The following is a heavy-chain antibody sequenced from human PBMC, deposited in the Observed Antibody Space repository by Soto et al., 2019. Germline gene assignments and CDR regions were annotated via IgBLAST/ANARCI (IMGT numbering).Heavy chain of an antibody. CDR2: ISAYNGNT. V-gene: IGHV1-18*01. Sequence: GASVKVSCKASGYTFTSYGISWVRQAPGQGLEWMGWISAYNGNTNYAQKLQGRVTMTTDTSTSTAYMELRSLRSDDTAVYYCARDPGIVLVPAATALDAFDIWGQGTMVTVSS. CDR3: ARDPGIVLVPAATALDAFDI. D-gene: IGHD2-2*01. J-gene: IGHJ3*02. CDR1: GYTFTSYG.